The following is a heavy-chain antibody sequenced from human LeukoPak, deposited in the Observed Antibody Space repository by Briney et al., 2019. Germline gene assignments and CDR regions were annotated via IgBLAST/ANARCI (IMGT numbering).Heavy chain of an antibody. J-gene: IGHJ6*03. CDR1: GYTFTSYG. Sequence: GASVKVSCKASGYTFTSYGISWVRQAPGQGLEWMGWISAYNGNTNYAQKLQGRVTMTTDTSTSTAYMELRSLRSDDTAVYYGARVVGGAYYYYYYMDVWGKGTTVTVSS. V-gene: IGHV1-18*01. CDR2: ISAYNGNT. D-gene: IGHD3-16*01. CDR3: ARVVGGAYYYYYYMDV.